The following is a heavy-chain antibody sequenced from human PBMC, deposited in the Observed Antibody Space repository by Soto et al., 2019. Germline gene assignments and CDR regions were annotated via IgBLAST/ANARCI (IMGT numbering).Heavy chain of an antibody. D-gene: IGHD5-18*01. J-gene: IGHJ4*02. Sequence: EVHVVESGGGLVQPGQSLRLSCCASGFTFGDSAFSWVRQAPGKGLEWVGFIRTKTFGGTAEYAASVKGRFSISRDDSKSIAYLQMNSLKTEDTAVYYCIRDMKYSYYFEAGHWGQGTLVTVSS. V-gene: IGHV3-49*04. CDR2: IRTKTFGGTA. CDR3: IRDMKYSYYFEAGH. CDR1: GFTFGDSA.